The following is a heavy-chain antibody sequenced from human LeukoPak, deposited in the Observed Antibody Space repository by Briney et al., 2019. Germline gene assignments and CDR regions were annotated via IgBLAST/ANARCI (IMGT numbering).Heavy chain of an antibody. CDR2: IYYSGST. D-gene: IGHD3-22*01. Sequence: SETLSLTCTVSGGSISSSSYYWGWIRQPPGKGLEWIGSIYYSGSTYYNPSLNSRVTISVDTSKNQFSLKLSSVTAADTAVYYCARGYYDSSGYYYGYFQHWGQGTLVTVSS. CDR1: GGSISSSSYY. CDR3: ARGYYDSSGYYYGYFQH. V-gene: IGHV4-39*01. J-gene: IGHJ1*01.